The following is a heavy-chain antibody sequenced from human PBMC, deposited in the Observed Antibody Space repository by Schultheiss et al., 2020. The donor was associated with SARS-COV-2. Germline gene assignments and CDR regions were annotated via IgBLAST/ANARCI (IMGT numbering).Heavy chain of an antibody. J-gene: IGHJ4*02. V-gene: IGHV5-51*01. Sequence: GGSLRLSCKGSGYSFTSYWIGWVRQMPGKGLEWMGIIYPGDSDTRYSPSFQVQVTISADKSISTAYLQWSSLKASDTAMYYCARRPTGTTPFDYWGQGTLVTGSS. CDR2: IYPGDSDT. D-gene: IGHD1-1*01. CDR3: ARRPTGTTPFDY. CDR1: GYSFTSYW.